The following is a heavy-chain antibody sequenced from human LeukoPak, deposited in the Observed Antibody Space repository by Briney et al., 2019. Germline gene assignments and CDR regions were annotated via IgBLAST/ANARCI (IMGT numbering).Heavy chain of an antibody. CDR3: ARDQNYDILTGIDY. D-gene: IGHD3-9*01. V-gene: IGHV3-21*01. CDR2: ISSSGSYI. CDR1: GFTFSSYR. J-gene: IGHJ4*02. Sequence: GGSLRLSCAASGFTFSSYRMNWVRQAPGKGLEWVSCISSSGSYIYYADSVKGRFTISRDNAKNSLYLQMNSLRAEDTAVYYCARDQNYDILTGIDYWGQGTLVTVSS.